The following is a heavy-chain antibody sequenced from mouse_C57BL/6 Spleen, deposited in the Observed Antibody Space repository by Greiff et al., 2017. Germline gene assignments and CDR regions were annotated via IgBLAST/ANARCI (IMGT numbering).Heavy chain of an antibody. D-gene: IGHD2-3*01. CDR3: ARGDGTFDY. V-gene: IGHV1-26*01. Sequence: EVQLQQSGPELVKPGASVKISCKASGYTFTDYYMNWVKQSHGKSLEWIGDINPNNGGTSYNQKFKGKATLTVDKSSSTAYMELRSLTSEDSAVYYCARGDGTFDYWGQGITLTVSS. CDR1: GYTFTDYY. J-gene: IGHJ2*01. CDR2: INPNNGGT.